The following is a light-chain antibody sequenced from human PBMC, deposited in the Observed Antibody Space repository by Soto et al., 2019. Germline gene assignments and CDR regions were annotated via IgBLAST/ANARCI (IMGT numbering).Light chain of an antibody. Sequence: GDRVTITCRASQAISNYLAWYQQKPGEVPKVLIYAASTLQSGVPSRFSGSGSGTDFTLTITSLQPEDVATYYCQKYNSAPFTFGPVTKVDLK. CDR1: QAISNY. CDR3: QKYNSAPFT. V-gene: IGKV1-27*01. J-gene: IGKJ3*01. CDR2: AAS.